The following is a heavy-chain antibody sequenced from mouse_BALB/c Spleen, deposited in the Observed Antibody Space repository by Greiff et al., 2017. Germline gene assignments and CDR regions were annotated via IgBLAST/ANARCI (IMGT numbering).Heavy chain of an antibody. CDR3: AREGGYGYDGYYFDY. D-gene: IGHD2-2*01. J-gene: IGHJ2*01. CDR1: GFTFSDYG. Sequence: EVHLVESGGGLVQPGGSRKLSCAASGFTFSDYGMAWVRQAPGKGPEWVAFISNLAYSIYYADTVTGRFTISRENAKNTLYLEMSSLRSEDTAMYYCAREGGYGYDGYYFDYWGQGTTLTVSS. V-gene: IGHV5-15*02. CDR2: ISNLAYSI.